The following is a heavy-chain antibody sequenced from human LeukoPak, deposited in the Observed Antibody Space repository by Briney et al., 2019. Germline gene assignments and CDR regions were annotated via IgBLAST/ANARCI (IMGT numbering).Heavy chain of an antibody. CDR1: GGTFSSNV. J-gene: IGHJ3*02. D-gene: IGHD6-19*01. Sequence: SVKVSCKASGGTFSSNVISWVRQAPGQGLEWMGGIIPIFGTAKYAQKFQGRVTITADKSTTTVYMEVSSLRSEDAAVYYCATAKYSSGWYGAFDIWGQGTMVTVSS. V-gene: IGHV1-69*06. CDR2: IIPIFGTA. CDR3: ATAKYSSGWYGAFDI.